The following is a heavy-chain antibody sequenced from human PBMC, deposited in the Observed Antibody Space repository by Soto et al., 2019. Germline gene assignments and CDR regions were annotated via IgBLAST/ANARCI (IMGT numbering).Heavy chain of an antibody. J-gene: IGHJ6*02. CDR1: GYTFTSYG. Sequence: ASVKVSCKASGYTFTSYGISWVRQAPGQGLEWMGWISAYNGNTNYAQKLQGRVTMTTDTSTSTAYMELRSLRSDDTAVYYFGIKTPESANYYYYGMDVWGQGTTVTVSS. V-gene: IGHV1-18*01. D-gene: IGHD2-15*01. CDR3: GIKTPESANYYYYGMDV. CDR2: ISAYNGNT.